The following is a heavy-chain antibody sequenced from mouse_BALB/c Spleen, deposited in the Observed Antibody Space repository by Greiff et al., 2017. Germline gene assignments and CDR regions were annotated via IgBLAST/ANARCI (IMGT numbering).Heavy chain of an antibody. J-gene: IGHJ4*01. CDR1: GYTFTSYW. D-gene: IGHD1-2*01. Sequence: VQLQQPGAELVRPGASVKLSCKASGYTFTSYWINWVKQRPGQGLEWIGNIYPSDSYTNYNQKFKDKATLTVDKSSSTAYMQLSSPTSEDSAVYYCTILRPPYAMDYWGQGTSVTVSS. CDR2: IYPSDSYT. CDR3: TILRPPYAMDY. V-gene: IGHV1-69*02.